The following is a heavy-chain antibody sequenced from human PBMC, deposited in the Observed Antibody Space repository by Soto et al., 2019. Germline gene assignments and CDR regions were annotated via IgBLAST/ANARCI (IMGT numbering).Heavy chain of an antibody. CDR1: GFTFSSYG. Sequence: PGGSLTLSCVASGFTFSSYGMHWVRQAPSKGLEWVAIISYDGSNTYYADSVKGRFTISRDNSKNTLYLQMNSLRAEDTSVYYCAKEGGLSGSYYISSSYYFDYWGQGTLVTVSS. CDR3: AKEGGLSGSYYISSSYYFDY. CDR2: ISYDGSNT. J-gene: IGHJ4*02. V-gene: IGHV3-30*18. D-gene: IGHD1-26*01.